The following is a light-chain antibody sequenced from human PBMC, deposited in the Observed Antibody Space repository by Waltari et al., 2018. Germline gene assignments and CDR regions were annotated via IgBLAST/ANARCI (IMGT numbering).Light chain of an antibody. Sequence: DIVMTQSPLSLAVTPGEPASISCRSSQSLLNRNGYNYLDWYVQKPGQSPQLLIYLGSIRASEFPYRLSGSGSGTDFTLKINRVEAEDVEVYYCMQNLETPFTFGPGTKVDI. CDR2: LGS. J-gene: IGKJ3*01. V-gene: IGKV2-28*01. CDR3: MQNLETPFT. CDR1: QSLLNRNGYNY.